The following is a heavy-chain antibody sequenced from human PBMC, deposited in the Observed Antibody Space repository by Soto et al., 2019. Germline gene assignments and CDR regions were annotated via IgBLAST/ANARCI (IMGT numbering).Heavy chain of an antibody. CDR1: GDSISNGGYS. Sequence: QLQLQESGSGLVKPSQTLSLTCAVSGDSISNGGYSWNWIRQPPGKGLEWIGYIYHSGGTDYNPSLKSRVPITVHSSNNQFSLKLSSVTAAGAAVYYCARDSRSGYYLEFWGQGTLVTVSS. J-gene: IGHJ4*02. CDR2: IYHSGGT. CDR3: ARDSRSGYYLEF. D-gene: IGHD3-22*01. V-gene: IGHV4-30-2*01.